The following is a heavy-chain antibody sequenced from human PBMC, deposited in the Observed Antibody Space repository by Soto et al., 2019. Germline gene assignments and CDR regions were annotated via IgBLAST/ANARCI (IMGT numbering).Heavy chain of an antibody. CDR1: GYTFTSYD. J-gene: IGHJ6*03. CDR2: MNPNSGNT. Sequence: QVQLVQSGAEVKKPGASVKVSCKASGYTFTSYDINWVRQATGQGLEWMGWMNPNSGNTGYAQKFQGRVTMTRNTSMSTAYIERSSRRYEDRAVYYCARLSTYYYGSASPYYYYYYMDVWGKGTTVTVSS. V-gene: IGHV1-8*01. CDR3: ARLSTYYYGSASPYYYYYYMDV. D-gene: IGHD3-10*01.